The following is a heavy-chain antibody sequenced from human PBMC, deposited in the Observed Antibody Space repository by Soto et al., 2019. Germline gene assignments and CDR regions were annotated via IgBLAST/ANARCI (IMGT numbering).Heavy chain of an antibody. D-gene: IGHD2-2*01. V-gene: IGHV3-33*01. J-gene: IGHJ4*02. CDR2: IWYDGSNK. CDR3: ARVGCSSTSCPDY. Sequence: VAVIWYDGSNKYYADSVKGRFTISRDNSKNTLYLQMNSLRAEDTAVYYCARVGCSSTSCPDYWGQGTLVTVSS.